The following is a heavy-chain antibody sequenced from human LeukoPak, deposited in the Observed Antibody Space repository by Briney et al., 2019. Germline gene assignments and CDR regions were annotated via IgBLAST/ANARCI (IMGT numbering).Heavy chain of an antibody. CDR2: IKQDGSEK. Sequence: PGGSLRLSCAASGFTFSSYWMSWVCQAPGKGLEWVANIKQDGSEKYYVDSLKGRFTISRGNAKNSLYLQMNSLRAEDTAVYYCTRDLMDYDVSTGLHHYYMDVWGQGTTVTVSS. D-gene: IGHD3-9*01. CDR1: GFTFSSYW. J-gene: IGHJ6*02. V-gene: IGHV3-7*01. CDR3: TRDLMDYDVSTGLHHYYMDV.